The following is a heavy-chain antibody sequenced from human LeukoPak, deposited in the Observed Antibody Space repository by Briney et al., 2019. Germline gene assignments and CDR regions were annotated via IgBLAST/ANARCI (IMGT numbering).Heavy chain of an antibody. Sequence: SETLSLTCAVYGGSFSGYYWSWIRQHPGKGLEWIGYIYYRGNTYYNSLLESRATVSRDTSKNQFSLNLDSVTAADTAIYYCARRQSTAGYFDYWGQGILVTVSS. CDR1: GGSFSGYY. D-gene: IGHD6-13*01. CDR2: IYYRGNT. CDR3: ARRQSTAGYFDY. J-gene: IGHJ4*02. V-gene: IGHV4-31*11.